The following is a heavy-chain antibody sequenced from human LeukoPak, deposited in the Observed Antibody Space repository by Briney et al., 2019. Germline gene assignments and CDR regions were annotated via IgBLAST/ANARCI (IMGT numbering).Heavy chain of an antibody. D-gene: IGHD3-10*01. CDR3: ARGDPYGSGSYFPFDY. Sequence: PSETLSLTCTVSGGSISSSSYYWSWIRQPPGKGLEWIGEINHSGSTNYNPSLKSRVTISVDTSKNQFSLKLSSVTAADTAVYYCARGDPYGSGSYFPFDYWGQGTLVTVSS. CDR1: GGSISSSSYY. CDR2: INHSGST. V-gene: IGHV4-39*07. J-gene: IGHJ4*02.